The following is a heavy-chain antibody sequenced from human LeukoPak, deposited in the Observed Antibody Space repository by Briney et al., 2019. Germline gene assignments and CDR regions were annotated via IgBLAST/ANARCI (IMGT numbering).Heavy chain of an antibody. CDR3: ARGHSSSPNWFDP. CDR1: GFTFSDYY. V-gene: IGHV3-11*04. CDR2: IGSSGSTI. J-gene: IGHJ5*02. D-gene: IGHD6-13*01. Sequence: GGSLRLSCAASGFTFSDYYMSWIRQAPGKGLEWVSYIGSSGSTIYYADSVKGRFTISRDNAKNSLYLQMNSLRAEDTAVYYCARGHSSSPNWFDPWGQGTLVTVSS.